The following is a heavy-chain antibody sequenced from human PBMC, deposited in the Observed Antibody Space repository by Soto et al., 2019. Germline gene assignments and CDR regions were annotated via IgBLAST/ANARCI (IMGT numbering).Heavy chain of an antibody. CDR1: GFTFSGSA. CDR2: IRSKANSYAT. CDR3: SRGGSGYAYYYYYMDV. Sequence: EVQLVESGGGLVQPGGSLKLSCAASGFTFSGSAMHWVRQASGKGLEWVGRIRSKANSYATAYAASVKGRFTISRDDSKNTAYLQMNSLKTEDTAVYYCSRGGSGYAYYYYYMDVWGKGTTVTVSS. D-gene: IGHD3-3*01. J-gene: IGHJ6*03. V-gene: IGHV3-73*01.